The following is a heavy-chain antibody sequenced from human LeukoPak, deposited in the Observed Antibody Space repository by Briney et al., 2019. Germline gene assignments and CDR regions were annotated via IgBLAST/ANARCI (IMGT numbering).Heavy chain of an antibody. CDR1: GFTFSSYA. D-gene: IGHD5-18*01. V-gene: IGHV3-23*01. J-gene: IGHJ4*02. CDR2: ISGSGGST. Sequence: GRSLRLSCAASGFTFSSYAMSWVRQAPGKGLEWVSAISGSGGSTYYADSVKGRFTISRDNSKNTLYLQMNSLRAEDTAVYYCAKISGYSYGYEYWGQGTLVTVSS. CDR3: AKISGYSYGYEY.